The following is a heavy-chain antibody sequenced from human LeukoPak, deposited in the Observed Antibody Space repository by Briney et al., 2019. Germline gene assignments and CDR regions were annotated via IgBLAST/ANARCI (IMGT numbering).Heavy chain of an antibody. CDR3: ARGTYYGDSDY. CDR2: IYHSGST. V-gene: IGHV4-4*02. Sequence: SETLSLTCAVSGDSISSSNWWSWVRQPPGKGLEWIGEIYHSGSTNYNPSLKSRVTMSVDKSKNQFSLKLSSVTAADTAVYYCARGTYYGDSDYWGQGTLVTVSS. CDR1: GDSISSSNW. D-gene: IGHD4-17*01. J-gene: IGHJ4*02.